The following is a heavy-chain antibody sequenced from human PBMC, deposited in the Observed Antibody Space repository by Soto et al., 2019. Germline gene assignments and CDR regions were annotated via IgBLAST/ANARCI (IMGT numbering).Heavy chain of an antibody. CDR1: GGSISSGDYY. CDR2: IYYSGST. V-gene: IGHV4-30-4*01. J-gene: IGHJ6*02. CDR3: ARALPGDYYYYGMDV. D-gene: IGHD3-10*01. Sequence: PSETLSLTCTVSGGSISSGDYYWSWIRQPPGKGLEWIGYIYYSGSTYYNPSLKSRVTISVDTSKNQFSLKLSSVTAADTAVYYCARALPGDYYYYGMDVWGQGTTVTVSS.